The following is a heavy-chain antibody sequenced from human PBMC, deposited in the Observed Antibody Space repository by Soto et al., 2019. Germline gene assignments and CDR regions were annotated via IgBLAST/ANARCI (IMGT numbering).Heavy chain of an antibody. Sequence: QVQLVQSGAEVKKPGSSVNVSCKASGGNFSRHALSWVRQAPGQGLEWLGGLIPIFGTSNLAQRYQDRVTISVDESTNTAYMEMRSLRPEDTAVYYCARDKRILWFGADPAYYHGMDVWGQGTTVIGSS. CDR3: ARDKRILWFGADPAYYHGMDV. CDR1: GGNFSRHA. CDR2: LIPIFGTS. V-gene: IGHV1-69*12. D-gene: IGHD3-10*01. J-gene: IGHJ6*02.